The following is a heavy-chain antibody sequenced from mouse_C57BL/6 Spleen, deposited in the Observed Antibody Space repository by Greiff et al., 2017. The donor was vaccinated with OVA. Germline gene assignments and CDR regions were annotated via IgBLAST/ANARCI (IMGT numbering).Heavy chain of an antibody. D-gene: IGHD2-4*01. J-gene: IGHJ1*03. CDR3: ALGLYYDYDRGSRYFDV. CDR2: IDPSDSYT. Sequence: QVQLQQPGAELVMPGASVKLSCKASGYTFTSYWMHWVKQRPGQGLEWIGEIDPSDSYTNYNQKFKGKSTLTVDKSSSTAYMHLSSLTSEDAAVYYCALGLYYDYDRGSRYFDVWGTGTTVTVSS. V-gene: IGHV1-69*01. CDR1: GYTFTSYW.